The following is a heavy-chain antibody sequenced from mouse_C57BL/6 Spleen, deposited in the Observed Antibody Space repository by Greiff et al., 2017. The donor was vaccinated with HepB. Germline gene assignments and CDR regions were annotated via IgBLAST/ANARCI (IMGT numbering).Heavy chain of an antibody. CDR1: GYAFSSSW. Sequence: QVQLQQSGPELVKPGASVKISCKASGYAFSSSWMHWVKQRPGKGLEWIGRIYPGDGDTNYNGKFKGKATLTADKSSSTAYMQLSSLTSEDSAVYFCARSPITTVGATDYWGQGTTLTVSS. CDR2: IYPGDGDT. J-gene: IGHJ2*01. CDR3: ARSPITTVGATDY. V-gene: IGHV1-82*01. D-gene: IGHD1-1*01.